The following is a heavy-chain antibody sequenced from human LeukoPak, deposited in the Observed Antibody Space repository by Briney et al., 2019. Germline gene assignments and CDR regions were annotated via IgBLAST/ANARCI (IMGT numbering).Heavy chain of an antibody. CDR3: ATSNYYYYYMDV. CDR2: FDPEDGET. CDR1: GYTLTELS. Sequence: ASVKVSCKVSGYTLTELSMHWVRQAPGKGLEWLGGFDPEDGETIYAQKFQGRVTMTEDTSTYTAYMELSSLRSEDTAVYYCATSNYYYYYMDVWGKGTTVTVSS. J-gene: IGHJ6*03. V-gene: IGHV1-24*01.